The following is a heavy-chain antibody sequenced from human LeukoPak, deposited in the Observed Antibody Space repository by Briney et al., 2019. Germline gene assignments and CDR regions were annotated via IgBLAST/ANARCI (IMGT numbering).Heavy chain of an antibody. Sequence: PGGSLRLSCAASGFTFSSYSMNWVRQAPGKGLEWASSISGSSSYIYYADSVKGRFTISRDNAKNSLYLQMNSLRAEDTAVYYCARAYDILTGPFDYWGQGTLVTVSS. V-gene: IGHV3-21*01. CDR1: GFTFSSYS. J-gene: IGHJ4*02. CDR2: ISGSSSYI. D-gene: IGHD3-9*01. CDR3: ARAYDILTGPFDY.